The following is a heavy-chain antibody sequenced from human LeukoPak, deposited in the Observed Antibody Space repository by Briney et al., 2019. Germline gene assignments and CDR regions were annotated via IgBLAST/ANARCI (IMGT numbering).Heavy chain of an antibody. J-gene: IGHJ6*03. Sequence: PGGSLRLSCAASGFTFSSYAMSWVRQAPGKGLEWVSAISGSGGSTYYADSVKGRFTISRDNSKNTLYLQMNSLRAEDTAVYYCAKLVSAYYYYYYYMDVWGKGTTVTVSS. D-gene: IGHD2-8*01. CDR1: GFTFSSYA. V-gene: IGHV3-23*01. CDR3: AKLVSAYYYYYYYMDV. CDR2: ISGSGGST.